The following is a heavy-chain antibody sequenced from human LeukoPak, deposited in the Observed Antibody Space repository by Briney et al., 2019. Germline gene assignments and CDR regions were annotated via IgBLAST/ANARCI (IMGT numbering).Heavy chain of an antibody. CDR2: IYHSGST. V-gene: IGHV4-38-2*01. CDR3: ARSKAAAGFDY. Sequence: SETLSLTCAVSGYSISSGYYWGWIRQPPGKGLEWIRSIYHSGSTYYNPSLKSRVTISVDTSKNQFSLKLSSVTAADTAVYYCARSKAAAGFDYWGQGTLVTVSS. J-gene: IGHJ4*02. D-gene: IGHD6-13*01. CDR1: GYSISSGYY.